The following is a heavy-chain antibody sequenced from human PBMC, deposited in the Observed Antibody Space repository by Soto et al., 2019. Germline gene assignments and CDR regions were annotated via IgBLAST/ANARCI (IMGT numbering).Heavy chain of an antibody. CDR3: ARCPGSGVGGGES. Sequence: QVQLQESGPGLVNPSETLSLTCTVSGASVSSGSYFWSWIRQPPGKGLEWIAYIPSGGSTNYNPSLDSRETSDADTSKDHVSVESSSMTGEDRAVYYCARCPGSGVGGGESWGPGSLVTVFS. V-gene: IGHV4-61*01. D-gene: IGHD3-10*02. CDR1: GASVSSGSYF. CDR2: IPSGGST. J-gene: IGHJ5*02.